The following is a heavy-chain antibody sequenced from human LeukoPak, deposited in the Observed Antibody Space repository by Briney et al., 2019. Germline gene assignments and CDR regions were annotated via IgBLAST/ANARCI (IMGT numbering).Heavy chain of an antibody. Sequence: ASVKVSCKASGYTFTSYYMHWVRQAPGQGLEWMGIINPSGGSTSYAQKFQGRVTMTTDMSTSTVYMELSSLGSEDTAVYYCARERGGYCTNGVCYTGTFDPWGQGTLVTVSS. V-gene: IGHV1-46*01. J-gene: IGHJ5*02. CDR1: GYTFTSYY. CDR2: INPSGGST. D-gene: IGHD2-8*01. CDR3: ARERGGYCTNGVCYTGTFDP.